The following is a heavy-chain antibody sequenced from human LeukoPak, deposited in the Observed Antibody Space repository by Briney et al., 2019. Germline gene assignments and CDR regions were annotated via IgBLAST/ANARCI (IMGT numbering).Heavy chain of an antibody. D-gene: IGHD4-17*01. J-gene: IGHJ3*02. CDR1: GFTFSRAT. CDR2: ISSTSTYI. Sequence: PGGSLRLSCVVSGFTFSRATMNWVRQAPGKGLGWASSISSTSTYINYADSVKGRFTISRDNAKKSLYLQMNGLRGEDTAMYYCASDDYGDYEDGFDIWGQGTMVTVSS. CDR3: ASDDYGDYEDGFDI. V-gene: IGHV3-21*01.